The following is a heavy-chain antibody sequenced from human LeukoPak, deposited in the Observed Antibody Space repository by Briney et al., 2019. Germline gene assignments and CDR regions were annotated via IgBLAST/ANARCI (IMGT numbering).Heavy chain of an antibody. J-gene: IGHJ4*02. Sequence: ASVKVSCKASGYTFTGYYMHWVRQPPGQGLEWMGWINPNSGGTNYAQKFQGRVTMTRDTSISTDYMELSRLRSDDTAVYYCARFDFWSGYPDYWGQGTLVTVSS. CDR2: INPNSGGT. V-gene: IGHV1-2*02. D-gene: IGHD3-3*01. CDR1: GYTFTGYY. CDR3: ARFDFWSGYPDY.